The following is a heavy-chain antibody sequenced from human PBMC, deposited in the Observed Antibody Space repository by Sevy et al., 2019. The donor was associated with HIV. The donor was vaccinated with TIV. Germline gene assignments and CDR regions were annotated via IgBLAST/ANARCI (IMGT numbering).Heavy chain of an antibody. CDR2: FDPEDGET. J-gene: IGHJ3*02. Sequence: ASVKVSCKVSGYTLTELSMHWVRQAPGKGLEWMGGFDPEDGETSYAQKFQGRVTMTEDTSKDTAYMELSRLRSEETAVYYCATQSWGIVVVPAAIVPGAFDIWGQGTMVTVSS. V-gene: IGHV1-24*01. CDR1: GYTLTELS. D-gene: IGHD2-2*02. CDR3: ATQSWGIVVVPAAIVPGAFDI.